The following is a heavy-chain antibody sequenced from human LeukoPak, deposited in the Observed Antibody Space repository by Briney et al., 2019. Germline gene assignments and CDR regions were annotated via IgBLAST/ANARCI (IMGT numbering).Heavy chain of an antibody. D-gene: IGHD3-3*01. CDR1: GFTVSSNY. CDR2: ISNDGSRK. CDR3: ARDRAWNYFDY. J-gene: IGHJ4*02. Sequence: GGSLRLSCAASGFTVSSNYMSWVRQAPGKGLEWVAIISNDGSRKYYAHSVEGRFTISRDNSKNTLYLQMDSLRAEDTAVYYCARDRAWNYFDYWGQGTLVTVSS. V-gene: IGHV3-30*03.